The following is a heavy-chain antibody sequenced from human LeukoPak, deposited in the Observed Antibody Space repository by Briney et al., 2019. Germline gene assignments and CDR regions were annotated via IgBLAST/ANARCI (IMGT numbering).Heavy chain of an antibody. J-gene: IGHJ4*02. D-gene: IGHD3-3*01. Sequence: ASVKVSCKASGYTFTDYPIHWVRQAPGQGLECVGFINPNNGDTKFAHKFQGRVSMTRDTSISTAYMGLSSLGSDDTAVYFCVRDFWRGGGHYSDYWGQGTLVTVSS. CDR1: GYTFTDYP. CDR2: INPNNGDT. V-gene: IGHV1-2*02. CDR3: VRDFWRGGGHYSDY.